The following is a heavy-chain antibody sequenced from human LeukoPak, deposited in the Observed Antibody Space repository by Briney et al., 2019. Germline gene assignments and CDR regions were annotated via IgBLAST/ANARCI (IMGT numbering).Heavy chain of an antibody. J-gene: IGHJ6*03. D-gene: IGHD6-6*01. CDR3: ARARRYSSSSDYYYYMDV. Sequence: ASVKVSCKASGYTFTGYYMHWVRQAPGQGLEWMGWMNPNSGNTSYAQKFQGRVTMTRNTSISTAYMELSSLRSEDTAVYYCARARRYSSSSDYYYYMDVWGKGTTVTVSS. CDR2: MNPNSGNT. CDR1: GYTFTGYY. V-gene: IGHV1-8*02.